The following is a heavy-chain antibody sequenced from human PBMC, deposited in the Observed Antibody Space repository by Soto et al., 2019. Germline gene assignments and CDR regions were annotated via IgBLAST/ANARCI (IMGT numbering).Heavy chain of an antibody. CDR2: ISAYNGNT. J-gene: IGHJ6*03. Sequence: QVPLVQSGAEVKKPGASVKVSCKASGYTFTSYGISWVRQAPGQGLEWMGWISAYNGNTNYAQKLQGRVTMTTDTSTSTGYMELRSVRSDDTAVYYSAGVTLVIMRVVDMDVWGKGTTVTVSS. CDR3: AGVTLVIMRVVDMDV. V-gene: IGHV1-18*01. CDR1: GYTFTSYG. D-gene: IGHD2-15*01.